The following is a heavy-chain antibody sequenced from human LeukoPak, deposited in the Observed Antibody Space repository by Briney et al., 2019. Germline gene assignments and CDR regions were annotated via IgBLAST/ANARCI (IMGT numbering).Heavy chain of an antibody. J-gene: IGHJ4*02. CDR2: INPNSGGT. CDR3: ARAVVVAATLLFDY. CDR1: GYTFTGYY. V-gene: IGHV1-2*02. D-gene: IGHD2-15*01. Sequence: ASVKVSCKASGYTFTGYYMHWVRQAPGQGLEWMGWINPNSGGTNYAQKFQGRVTMTRDTSISTAYMELSRLRSDDTAVYYCARAVVVAATLLFDYWGQGTLVTVSS.